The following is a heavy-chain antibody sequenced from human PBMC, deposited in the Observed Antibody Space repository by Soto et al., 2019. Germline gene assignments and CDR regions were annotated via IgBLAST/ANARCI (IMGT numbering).Heavy chain of an antibody. J-gene: IGHJ4*02. V-gene: IGHV3-11*01. CDR1: GFTFSDHY. CDR2: ISHRSLTI. D-gene: IGHD6-6*01. Sequence: GRSLRLSCAASGFTFSDHYMAWFRQTPERGLEWLAYISHRSLTIYHARSVKDRFTISRDDATDSLYLQMNSLRVEDTAVYFCARGGGSSPFDYWGQGTVVTVSS. CDR3: ARGGGSSPFDY.